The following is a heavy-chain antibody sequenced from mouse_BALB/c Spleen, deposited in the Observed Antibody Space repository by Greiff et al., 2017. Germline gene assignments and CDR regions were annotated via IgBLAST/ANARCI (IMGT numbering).Heavy chain of an antibody. V-gene: IGHV5-6-5*01. CDR3: ARGLLRYYFDY. CDR1: GFTFSSYA. CDR2: ISSGGST. J-gene: IGHJ2*01. D-gene: IGHD1-1*01. Sequence: DVKLVESGGGLVKPGGSLKLSCAASGFTFSSYAMSWVRQTPEKRLEWVASISSGGSTYYPDSVKGRFTISRDNARNILYLQMSSLRSEDTAMYYCARGLLRYYFDYWGQGTTLTVSS.